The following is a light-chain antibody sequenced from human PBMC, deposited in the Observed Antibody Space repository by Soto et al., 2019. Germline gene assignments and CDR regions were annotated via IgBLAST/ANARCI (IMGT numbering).Light chain of an antibody. V-gene: IGKV1-39*01. Sequence: DIQMTTSPSAPSASVVDRVTITGRASQTISRYVNWYQQRPGQAPTLLTYSAYRLQSGVPLRFSGSGSGTDFTLTLSSLQPEDFATYYCQQSYITPVTFGQGTKVDI. CDR2: SAY. CDR1: QTISRY. J-gene: IGKJ1*01. CDR3: QQSYITPVT.